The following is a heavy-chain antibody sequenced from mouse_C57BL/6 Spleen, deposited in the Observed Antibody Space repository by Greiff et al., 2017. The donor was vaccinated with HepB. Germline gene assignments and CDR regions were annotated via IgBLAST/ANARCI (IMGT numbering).Heavy chain of an antibody. CDR1: GYTFTSYW. Sequence: QVQLQQPGAELVKPGASVKLSCKASGYTFTSYWMHWVKQRPGQGLEWIGMIHPNSGSTNYNEKFKSKATLTVDKSSSTAYMQLSSLTSEDSAVYYCARPYYDGEDYFDYWGQGTTLTVSS. CDR2: IHPNSGST. J-gene: IGHJ2*01. D-gene: IGHD1-1*01. CDR3: ARPYYDGEDYFDY. V-gene: IGHV1-64*01.